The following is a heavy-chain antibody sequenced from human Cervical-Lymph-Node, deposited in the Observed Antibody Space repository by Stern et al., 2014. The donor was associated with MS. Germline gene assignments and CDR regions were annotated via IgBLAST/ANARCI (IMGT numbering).Heavy chain of an antibody. Sequence: QVQLGQSGAQVKKPGASVKVSCKVSGYTFIRYYIQWVRQAPGQGLEWMGIVNANGGSARYAQKFQGRVTMASDTSTSTVSMELSSLRSEDTAVYYCATLYDSSGNYGMEVWGQGTTVIVSS. V-gene: IGHV1-46*01. J-gene: IGHJ6*02. CDR3: ATLYDSSGNYGMEV. CDR1: GYTFIRYY. CDR2: VNANGGSA. D-gene: IGHD5/OR15-5a*01.